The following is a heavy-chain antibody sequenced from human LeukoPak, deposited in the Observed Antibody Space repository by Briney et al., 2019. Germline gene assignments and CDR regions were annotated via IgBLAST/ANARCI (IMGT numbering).Heavy chain of an antibody. Sequence: SGGSLRLSCAASGFTFSSYAMSWVRQAPGKGLEWVSAISGSGGSTYYADSVKGRFTISRDNSKNTLYLQMNSLRAEDTAVYYCAKVRGYCSSTSCYGPTYSDYWGQGTLVTVSS. CDR1: GFTFSSYA. D-gene: IGHD2-2*01. V-gene: IGHV3-23*01. CDR2: ISGSGGST. J-gene: IGHJ4*02. CDR3: AKVRGYCSSTSCYGPTYSDY.